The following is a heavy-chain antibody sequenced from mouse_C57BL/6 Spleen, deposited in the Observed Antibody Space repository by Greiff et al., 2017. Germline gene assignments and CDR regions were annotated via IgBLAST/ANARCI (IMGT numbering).Heavy chain of an antibody. CDR1: GYTFTSYG. CDR2: IYPRSGNT. CDR3: ARAYYGSSPHYARDY. D-gene: IGHD1-1*01. J-gene: IGHJ4*01. V-gene: IGHV1-81*01. Sequence: VMLQQSGAELARPGASVKLSCKASGYTFTSYGISWVKQRTGQGLEWIGEIYPRSGNTYYNEKFKGKATLTADKSSSTAYMELRSLTSEDSAVYFCARAYYGSSPHYARDYWGQGTSVTVSS.